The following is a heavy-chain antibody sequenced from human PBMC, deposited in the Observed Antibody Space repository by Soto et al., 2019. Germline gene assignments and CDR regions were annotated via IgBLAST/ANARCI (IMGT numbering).Heavy chain of an antibody. CDR3: ANPPRY. V-gene: IGHV1-69*02. Sequence: QVQLVQSGAEVKKPGSSVKVSCKASGGTFSSYTISWVRQAPGQGLEWMGRIIPISGIANHAQKFQGRVTLTADKSTGTVYTELSRLTSEDTAVYYCANPPRYWGQGTLVTVSS. CDR1: GGTFSSYT. CDR2: IIPISGIA. J-gene: IGHJ4*02.